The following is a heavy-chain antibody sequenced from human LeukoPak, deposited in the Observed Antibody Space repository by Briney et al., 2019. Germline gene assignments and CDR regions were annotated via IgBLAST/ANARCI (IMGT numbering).Heavy chain of an antibody. CDR3: AKGSKAVLFTRDHYMDV. D-gene: IGHD6-19*01. CDR2: IRYDGTNK. CDR1: GFTFSSYG. J-gene: IGHJ6*03. Sequence: GGSLRLSCAASGFTFSSYGMHWVRQAPGKGLEWVAFIRYDGTNKYYADSVKGRFTISRDNSKNTLYLQMNSLRAEDTAVYYCAKGSKAVLFTRDHYMDVWGKGTTVTISS. V-gene: IGHV3-30*02.